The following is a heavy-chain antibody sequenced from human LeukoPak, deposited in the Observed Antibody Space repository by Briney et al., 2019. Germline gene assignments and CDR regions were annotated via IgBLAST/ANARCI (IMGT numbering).Heavy chain of an antibody. J-gene: IGHJ6*03. V-gene: IGHV4-39*07. CDR2: IYYSGST. CDR1: GGSISSSSYY. Sequence: PSETLSLTCTVSGGSISSSSYYWGWIRQPPGKGLEWIGSIYYSGSTYYNPSLKSRVTISVDTSKNQFSLKLSSVTAADTAVYYCAVRVLDYVWGSYRQNYYYYYMDVWGKGTTVTISS. CDR3: AVRVLDYVWGSYRQNYYYYYMDV. D-gene: IGHD3-16*02.